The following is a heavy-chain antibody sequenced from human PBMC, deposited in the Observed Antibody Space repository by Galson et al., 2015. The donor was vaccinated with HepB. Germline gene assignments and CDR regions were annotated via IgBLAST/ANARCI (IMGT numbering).Heavy chain of an antibody. CDR2: ISAYNGNT. J-gene: IGHJ4*02. D-gene: IGHD2-2*01. Sequence: SVKVSCKASGYTFTSYGISWVRQAPGQGLEWMGWISAYNGNTNYAQKLQGRVTMTTDTSTSTAYMELRSLRSDDTAVYYCARDEWAYCSSTSCKQDYWGQEPLVTVSS. CDR3: ARDEWAYCSSTSCKQDY. V-gene: IGHV1-18*04. CDR1: GYTFTSYG.